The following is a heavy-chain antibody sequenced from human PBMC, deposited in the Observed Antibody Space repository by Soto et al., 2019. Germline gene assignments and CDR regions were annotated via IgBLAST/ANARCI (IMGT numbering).Heavy chain of an antibody. CDR2: ISAYNGNT. D-gene: IGHD2-21*01. Sequence: ASVKVSCKASGYTFTSYGISWVRQAPGQGLEWMGWISAYNGNTNYAQKLQGRVTMTTDTSTSTAYMELRSLRSDDTAVYYCARDRPFVVWGALDPWGQGTLVTVSS. V-gene: IGHV1-18*01. CDR3: ARDRPFVVWGALDP. J-gene: IGHJ5*02. CDR1: GYTFTSYG.